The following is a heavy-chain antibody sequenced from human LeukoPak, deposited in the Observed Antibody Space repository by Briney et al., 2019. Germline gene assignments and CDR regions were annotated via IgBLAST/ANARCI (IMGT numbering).Heavy chain of an antibody. CDR3: AKILWQYAFDI. V-gene: IGHV3-66*01. CDR2: IYSGGST. J-gene: IGHJ3*02. D-gene: IGHD3-10*01. CDR1: GFTVSSNY. Sequence: GGSLRLSCAASGFTVSSNYMSWVRQAPGKGLEWVSVIYSGGSTYYADSAEGRFTFSRDNSKNTLYLQINSLRDEDTAVYYCAKILWQYAFDIWGQGAMVTVSS.